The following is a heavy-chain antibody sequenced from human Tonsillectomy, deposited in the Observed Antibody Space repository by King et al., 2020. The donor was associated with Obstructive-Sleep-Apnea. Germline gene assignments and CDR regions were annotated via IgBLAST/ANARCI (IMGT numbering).Heavy chain of an antibody. D-gene: IGHD3-10*01. Sequence: QLVQSGAEVKKAGASVKVSCEASGYTFTSYAIHWVRQAPGQRLEWMGWINTGYGITKYSQKFQGRVTITRDTSANTAYMELSSLRSEDTAVYYCARDYVGGGYYYGLDVWGQGTTVTVSS. CDR2: INTGYGIT. V-gene: IGHV1-3*04. CDR3: ARDYVGGGYYYGLDV. J-gene: IGHJ6*02. CDR1: GYTFTSYA.